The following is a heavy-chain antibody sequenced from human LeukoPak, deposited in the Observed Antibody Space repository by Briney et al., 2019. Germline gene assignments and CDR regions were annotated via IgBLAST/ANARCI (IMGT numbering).Heavy chain of an antibody. D-gene: IGHD3-10*01. CDR2: IDHSGST. J-gene: IGHJ4*02. V-gene: IGHV4-34*01. CDR3: ASSYQANARSGIDY. CDR1: GRSFSVYY. Sequence: SDTLSLTCAVYGRSFSVYYWSSIRQPPGNWLECIGEIDHSGSTNYNPSLKSRVTISVDTSKNQFSLKLSSVTAADTAVYYCASSYQANARSGIDYWGQGTLVTVSS.